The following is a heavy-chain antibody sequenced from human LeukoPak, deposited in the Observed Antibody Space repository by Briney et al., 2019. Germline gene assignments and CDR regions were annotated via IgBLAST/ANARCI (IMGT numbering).Heavy chain of an antibody. CDR2: MHYTGST. D-gene: IGHD3-3*01. Sequence: PSETLSLTCTVSGASINSASYYWAWIPQPPGKGLEWIASMHYTGSTYFNPSLKSRVTISVDTSKNQFSLNLNSVTAADTAVYYCARDPRQGGDFWSATNWFDPWGQGTLVTVSS. J-gene: IGHJ5*02. CDR3: ARDPRQGGDFWSATNWFDP. CDR1: GASINSASYY. V-gene: IGHV4-39*07.